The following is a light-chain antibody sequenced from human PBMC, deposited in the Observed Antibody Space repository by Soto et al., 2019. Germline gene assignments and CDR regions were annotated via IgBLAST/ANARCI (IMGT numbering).Light chain of an antibody. CDR2: EGT. V-gene: IGLV2-23*03. Sequence: QSALTQPASVSGSPGQSITISCSGTSSEFGGYNVVSWYQQHPGKAPKLIIYEGTKRPSGVSNRFSGSKSDNAASLTISGLQTEDEADYYCCSYTDTSTFWVVFGGGTKLTVL. CDR3: CSYTDTSTFWVV. CDR1: SSEFGGYNV. J-gene: IGLJ3*02.